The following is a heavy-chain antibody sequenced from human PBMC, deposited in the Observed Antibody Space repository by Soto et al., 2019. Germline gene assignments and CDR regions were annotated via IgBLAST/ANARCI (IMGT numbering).Heavy chain of an antibody. CDR1: GLSITDSEMG. CDR2: IDSSGEK. Sequence: QVTLKESGPVLVKPTETLTLRCTVSGLSITDSEMGVSWIRQPPGQPLEWLAHIDSSGEKSYRTFLKSRLAISKDTSQSQIVLTTTNMDPADTATYYCARRHLAVAVSPWFDPWGQGIPVTVSS. J-gene: IGHJ5*02. V-gene: IGHV2-26*01. CDR3: ARRHLAVAVSPWFDP.